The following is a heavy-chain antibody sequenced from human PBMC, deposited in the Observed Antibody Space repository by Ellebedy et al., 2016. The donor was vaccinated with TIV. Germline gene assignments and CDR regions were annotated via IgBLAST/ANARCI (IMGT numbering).Heavy chain of an antibody. J-gene: IGHJ6*02. Sequence: ASVKVSCXASGHTFTSYDINWVRQAPGQGLEWMRWMNRNSGNTGYAQEFQGRVTMTRNTSISTAYMELSSLRSEDTAVYYCARYGSEIFNFYGMDVWGQGTTVTVSS. CDR3: ARYGSEIFNFYGMDV. V-gene: IGHV1-8*01. CDR2: MNRNSGNT. CDR1: GHTFTSYD. D-gene: IGHD3-10*01.